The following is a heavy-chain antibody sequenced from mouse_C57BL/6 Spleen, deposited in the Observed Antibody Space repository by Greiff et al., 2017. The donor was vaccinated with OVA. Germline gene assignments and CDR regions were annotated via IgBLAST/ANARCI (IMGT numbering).Heavy chain of an antibody. Sequence: EVQRVESGGGLVKPGGSLKLSCAASGFTFSSYTMSWVRQTPEKRLEWVATISGGGGNTYYPDSVKGRFTISRDNAKNTLYLQMSSLRSEDTALYYCARRYGNYDLAWFAYWGQGTLVTVSA. CDR2: ISGGGGNT. V-gene: IGHV5-9*01. CDR1: GFTFSSYT. J-gene: IGHJ3*01. CDR3: ARRYGNYDLAWFAY. D-gene: IGHD2-10*02.